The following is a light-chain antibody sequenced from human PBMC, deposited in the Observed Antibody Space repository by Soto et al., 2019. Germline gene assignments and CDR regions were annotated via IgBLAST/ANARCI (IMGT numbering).Light chain of an antibody. Sequence: QSALSQPASVSGSPGQSITISCTVTSSDVGGYNYVSWYQQHPGKAPKLMIYEVSNRPSGVSDRFSGSRSGNTASLTISGLQAEDESDYYCISYTSSSTWVFGGGTK. CDR2: EVS. J-gene: IGLJ3*02. CDR3: ISYTSSSTWV. V-gene: IGLV2-14*01. CDR1: SSDVGGYNY.